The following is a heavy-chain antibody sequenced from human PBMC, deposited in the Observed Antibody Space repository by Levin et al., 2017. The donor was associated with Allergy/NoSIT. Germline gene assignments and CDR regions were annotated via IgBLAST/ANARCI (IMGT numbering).Heavy chain of an antibody. CDR2: INTNTGNP. CDR3: AREIPVSATPYDAFDI. J-gene: IGHJ3*02. D-gene: IGHD1-14*01. Sequence: ASVKVSCKASGYTFTSYAMNWVRQAPGQGLEWMGWINTNTGNPTYAQGFTGRFVFSLDTSVSTAYLQISSLKAEDTAVYYCAREIPVSATPYDAFDIWGQGTMVTVSS. CDR1: GYTFTSYA. V-gene: IGHV7-4-1*02.